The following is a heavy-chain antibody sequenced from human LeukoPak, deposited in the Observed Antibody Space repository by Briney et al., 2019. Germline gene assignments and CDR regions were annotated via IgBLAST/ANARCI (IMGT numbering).Heavy chain of an antibody. Sequence: SSETLSLTCTVSGGSISSYYWSWIRKPPGKGLEWIGYIYYSGSTNYNPSLKSRVTISVDTSKNQFSLKLSSVTAADTALYYCARESSSGFYFHYWGQGALVTVSS. J-gene: IGHJ4*02. D-gene: IGHD6-19*01. CDR1: GGSISSYY. V-gene: IGHV4-59*01. CDR2: IYYSGST. CDR3: ARESSSGFYFHY.